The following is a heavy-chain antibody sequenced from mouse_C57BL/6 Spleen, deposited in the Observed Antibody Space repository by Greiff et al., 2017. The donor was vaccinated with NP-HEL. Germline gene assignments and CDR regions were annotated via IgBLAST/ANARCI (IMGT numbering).Heavy chain of an antibody. V-gene: IGHV2-9*02. CDR2: IWAGGST. CDR1: GFSLTSYG. D-gene: IGHD1-3*01. CDR3: ARLDDI. Sequence: VKLMESGPGLVAPSQSLSITCTVSGFSLTSYGVHWVRQPPGKGLEWLGVIWAGGSTNYNSALMSRLSISKDNSKSQVFLKMNRLQNDDTAMYYCARLDDIWGQGTTLTVSS. J-gene: IGHJ2*01.